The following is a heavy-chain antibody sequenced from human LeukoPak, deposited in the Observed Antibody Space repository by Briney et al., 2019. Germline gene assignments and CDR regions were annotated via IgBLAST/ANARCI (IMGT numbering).Heavy chain of an antibody. CDR3: APIRLWFGELAGYNWFDP. CDR1: GGSISSSSYY. Sequence: SETLSLTCTVSGGSISSSSYYWGWIRQPPGKGLEWIGSIYYSGSTYYNPSLKSRVTISVDTSKNQFSLKLSSVTAADTAVYYCAPIRLWFGELAGYNWFDPWGQGTLVTVSS. CDR2: IYYSGST. V-gene: IGHV4-39*01. J-gene: IGHJ5*02. D-gene: IGHD3-10*01.